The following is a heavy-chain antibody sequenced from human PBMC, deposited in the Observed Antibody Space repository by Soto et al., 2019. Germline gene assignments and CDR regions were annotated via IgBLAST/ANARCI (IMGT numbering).Heavy chain of an antibody. V-gene: IGHV1-18*01. CDR3: ARDRRGYYYDSSGYYDFPY. CDR1: GYTFTSYG. CDR2: ISAYNGNT. Sequence: ASVKVSCKASGYTFTSYGISWVRQAPGQGLEWVGWISAYNGNTNYAQKLQGRVTMTTDTSTSTAYMELRSLRSDDTAVYYCARDRRGYYYDSSGYYDFPYWGQGTLVTVSS. J-gene: IGHJ4*02. D-gene: IGHD3-22*01.